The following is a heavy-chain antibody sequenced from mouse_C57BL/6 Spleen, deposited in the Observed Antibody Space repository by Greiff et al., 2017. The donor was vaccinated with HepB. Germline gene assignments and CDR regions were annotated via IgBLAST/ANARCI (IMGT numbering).Heavy chain of an antibody. CDR1: GFTFSDYG. Sequence: DVHLVESGGGLVKPGGSLKLSCAASGFTFSDYGMHWVRQAPEKGLEWVAYISSGSSTIYYADTVKGRFTISRDNAKNTLFLQMTSLRSEDTAMYYCARNGNFYAMDYWGQGTSVTVSS. V-gene: IGHV5-17*01. CDR3: ARNGNFYAMDY. D-gene: IGHD2-1*01. CDR2: ISSGSSTI. J-gene: IGHJ4*01.